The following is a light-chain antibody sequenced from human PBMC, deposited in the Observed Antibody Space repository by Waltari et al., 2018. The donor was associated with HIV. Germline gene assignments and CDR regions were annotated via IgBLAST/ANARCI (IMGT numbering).Light chain of an antibody. V-gene: IGKV3D-15*01. CDR2: GAS. Sequence: DIVITHSPATLSVSPVARVILSCTASQRVSGNLAWCQQKPGQAPRLLIYGASTRANAIPARFSGSGAGTEFSLTISSLRSEDVAVYYCQQYYNWPRGTFGQGTRLEIK. J-gene: IGKJ5*01. CDR1: QRVSGN. CDR3: QQYYNWPRGT.